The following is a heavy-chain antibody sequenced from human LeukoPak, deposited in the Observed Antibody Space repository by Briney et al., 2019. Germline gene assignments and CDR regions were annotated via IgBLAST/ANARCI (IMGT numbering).Heavy chain of an antibody. Sequence: GGSLRLSCAASGFTFSSYSMNWVRQAPGKGLEWVSSISSSSSYIYYADSVKGRFTISRDNAKNSLYLQMNSLRAEDTAVYYCAREPGGYYDSSGFLDDWGQGTLVTVSS. CDR3: AREPGGYYDSSGFLDD. J-gene: IGHJ4*02. CDR2: ISSSSSYI. V-gene: IGHV3-21*01. CDR1: GFTFSSYS. D-gene: IGHD3-22*01.